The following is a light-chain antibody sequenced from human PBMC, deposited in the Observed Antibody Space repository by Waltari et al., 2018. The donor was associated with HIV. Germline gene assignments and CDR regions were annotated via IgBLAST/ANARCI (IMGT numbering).Light chain of an antibody. CDR2: DVN. V-gene: IGLV2-11*01. CDR1: SSDVGDYSY. CDR3: CSYAGRYTWV. Sequence: QSALTQPRSVSGSPGQSVTISCTGTSSDVGDYSYVSWYQQYPGKAPKFMIYDVNKRPSGIRDRFSGSKSGNTASLTISGRQAEDEAEYYCCSYAGRYTWVFGGGTKLTVL. J-gene: IGLJ3*02.